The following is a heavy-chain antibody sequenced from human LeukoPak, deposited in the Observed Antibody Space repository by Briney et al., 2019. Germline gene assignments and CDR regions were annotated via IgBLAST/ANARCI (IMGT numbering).Heavy chain of an antibody. CDR1: GYTFTGYY. V-gene: IGHV1-2*02. D-gene: IGHD1-26*01. CDR2: INPNSGGT. J-gene: IGHJ4*02. Sequence: ASVKVSCKASGYTFTGYYMHWVRQAPGQGLEWMGWINPNSGGTNYAQKFQGRVTMTRDMSTSTVYMELSSLRSEDTAVYYCARDGSYKTHFDYWGQGTLVTVSS. CDR3: ARDGSYKTHFDY.